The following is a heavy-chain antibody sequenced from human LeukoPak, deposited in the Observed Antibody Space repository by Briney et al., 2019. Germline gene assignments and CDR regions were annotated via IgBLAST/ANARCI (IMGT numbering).Heavy chain of an antibody. CDR2: IYYSGTT. D-gene: IGHD6-19*01. V-gene: IGHV4-59*01. Sequence: PSETLSLTCTVSGGSISNYYWTWIRQPPGKGLEWIAHIYYSGTTNYNPFLKSRVTISVDTSKNQFSLKLSSVTAADTAVYYCARVLSSGWAGFDHWGQGALVTVSS. CDR3: ARVLSSGWAGFDH. CDR1: GGSISNYY. J-gene: IGHJ4*02.